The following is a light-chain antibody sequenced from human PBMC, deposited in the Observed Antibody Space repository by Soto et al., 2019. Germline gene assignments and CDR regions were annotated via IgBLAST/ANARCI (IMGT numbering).Light chain of an antibody. CDR3: QQYNNRPPET. CDR1: QSVGSN. J-gene: IGKJ2*01. CDR2: GAS. Sequence: EIVMTQSPATLSVSPGERATLSCRASQSVGSNLAWYQQKPGQAPSLLIYGASTRATGIPARFSGSGSGTEFTLTISRLQSEDFATYYCQQYNNRPPETFGQGTKLE. V-gene: IGKV3-15*01.